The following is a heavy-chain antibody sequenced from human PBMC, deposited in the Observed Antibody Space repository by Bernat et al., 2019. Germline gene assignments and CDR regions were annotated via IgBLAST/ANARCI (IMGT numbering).Heavy chain of an antibody. CDR1: GFTFSNAW. V-gene: IGHV3-7*03. CDR3: ARDQYSSSWQNWFDP. J-gene: IGHJ5*02. Sequence: EVQLVESGGGLVKPGGSLRLSCAASGFTFSNAWMNWVRQAPGKGLEWVANIKQDGSEKYYVDSVKGRFTISRDNAKNSLYLQMNSLRAEDTAVYYCARDQYSSSWQNWFDPWGQGTLVTVSS. D-gene: IGHD6-13*01. CDR2: IKQDGSEK.